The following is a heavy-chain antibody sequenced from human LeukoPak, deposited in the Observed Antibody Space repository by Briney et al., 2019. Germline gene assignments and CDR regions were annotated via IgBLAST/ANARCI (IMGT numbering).Heavy chain of an antibody. CDR1: GFTFDDYA. CDR3: ARGSGWYIFDY. CDR2: IYYSGST. J-gene: IGHJ4*02. D-gene: IGHD6-19*01. Sequence: GSLRLSCAASGFTFDDYAMHWIRQPPGKGLEWIGYIYYSGSTNYNPSLKSRVTISVDTSKNQFSLKLSSVTAADTAVYYCARGSGWYIFDYWGQGTLVTVSS. V-gene: IGHV4-59*01.